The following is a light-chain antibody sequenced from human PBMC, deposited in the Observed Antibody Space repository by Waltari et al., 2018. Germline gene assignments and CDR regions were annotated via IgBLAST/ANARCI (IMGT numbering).Light chain of an antibody. CDR1: TLPRKY. Sequence: SYELTQPPSVSVSPGQTARITCPGDTLPRKYAYWYQQKSGQAPVLVIFEDNKRPSGIPERFSGSISGTMATLTISGAKVEDEADYYCYSTDSSSKGVFGAGTKVTVL. J-gene: IGLJ1*01. CDR3: YSTDSSSKGV. V-gene: IGLV3-10*01. CDR2: EDN.